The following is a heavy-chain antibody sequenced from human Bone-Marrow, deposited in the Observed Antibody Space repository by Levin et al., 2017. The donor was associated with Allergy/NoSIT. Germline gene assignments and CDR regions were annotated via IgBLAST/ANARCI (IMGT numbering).Heavy chain of an antibody. CDR3: ARLRRTNYWYFDL. CDR2: IYYSGTT. J-gene: IGHJ2*01. D-gene: IGHD2-8*01. Sequence: SQTLSLTCTVSGGSMRSSSYFWAWVRQPPGTGLEWIGMIYYSGTTYYNPSLKSRVTLSVDTSKNHFSLQLSSVTAADTAMYFCARLRRTNYWYFDLWGRGTLVTVSS. CDR1: GGSMRSSSYF. V-gene: IGHV4-39*02.